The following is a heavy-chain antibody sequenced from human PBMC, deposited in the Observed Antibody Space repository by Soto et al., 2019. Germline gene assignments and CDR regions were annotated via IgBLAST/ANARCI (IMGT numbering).Heavy chain of an antibody. CDR2: IHWNDDK. CDR1: GFSLSVYGVR. CDR3: AHTKDSSGFLTS. D-gene: IGHD3-22*01. J-gene: IGHJ5*02. V-gene: IGHV2-5*01. Sequence: SGPTLVNPTQTLTLTCSFSGFSLSVYGVRVIWFRQPPGETLEWLALIHWNDDKRYSPYLKSRLTITKDTSKNQVVLTLTNLDTLDTGTYFCAHTKDSSGFLTSWGQGILVTVSS.